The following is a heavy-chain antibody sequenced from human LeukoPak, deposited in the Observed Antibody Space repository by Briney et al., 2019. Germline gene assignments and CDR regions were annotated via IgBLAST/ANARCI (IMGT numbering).Heavy chain of an antibody. CDR1: GFTFGDYA. Sequence: GGSLRLSCTASGFTFGDYAMSWFRQAPGKGLEWVGFNRSKAYGGTTEYAASVKGRFTISRDDSKSIAYLQMNSLKTEDTAVYYCTSPTYYYGSGSSDYWGQGTLVTVSS. CDR2: NRSKAYGGTT. V-gene: IGHV3-49*03. J-gene: IGHJ4*02. CDR3: TSPTYYYGSGSSDY. D-gene: IGHD3-10*01.